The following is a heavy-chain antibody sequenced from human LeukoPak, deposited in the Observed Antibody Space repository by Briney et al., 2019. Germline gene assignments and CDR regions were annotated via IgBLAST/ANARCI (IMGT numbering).Heavy chain of an antibody. J-gene: IGHJ5*02. D-gene: IGHD6-13*01. CDR1: GFTFSDYY. Sequence: NPGGSLRLSCAASGFTFSDYYMSWIRQAPGKGLEWVSYISSSGSTIYYADSVKGRFTISRDNAKNSLYLQMNSLRAEDTAVYYCARELRYSSSWRWGNWFDPWGQGTLVTVSS. CDR3: ARELRYSSSWRWGNWFDP. V-gene: IGHV3-11*04. CDR2: ISSSGSTI.